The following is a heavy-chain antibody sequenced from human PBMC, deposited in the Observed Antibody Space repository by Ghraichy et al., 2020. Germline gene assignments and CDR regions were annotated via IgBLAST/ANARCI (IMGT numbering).Heavy chain of an antibody. D-gene: IGHD3-10*01. Sequence: ETLSLTCTVSGTSVRTYFWTWIRQPPGQGLEWIGDIFYSGSTNYNPSLKSRVTISVDASNNQFSLNVSSVTAADTAVYYCARMGGYKAPLWYWGQGTLVAVSA. CDR2: IFYSGST. V-gene: IGHV4-59*02. CDR3: ARMGGYKAPLWY. CDR1: GTSVRTYF. J-gene: IGHJ4*02.